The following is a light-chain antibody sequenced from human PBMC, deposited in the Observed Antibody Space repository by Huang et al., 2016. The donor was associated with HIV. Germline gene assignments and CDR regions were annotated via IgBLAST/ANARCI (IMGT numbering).Light chain of an antibody. J-gene: IGKJ4*01. V-gene: IGKV1-9*01. CDR1: QGISSY. Sequence: IQLTQSPSSLSASVGDRVTITCRASQGISSYLAWYQQKPGKPPKPLIYASSTLQSGVPSRFSGSGSGADFTLTISSLQPEDFATYYCLQLNTYPLTFGGGTKVEIK. CDR2: ASS. CDR3: LQLNTYPLT.